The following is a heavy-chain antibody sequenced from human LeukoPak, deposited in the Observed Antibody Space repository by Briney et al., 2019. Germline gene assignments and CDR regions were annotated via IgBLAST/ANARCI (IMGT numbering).Heavy chain of an antibody. D-gene: IGHD3-10*01. J-gene: IGHJ4*02. V-gene: IGHV3-9*01. CDR1: GFTFDDYA. CDR3: AKDRDGSGSAVFDY. CDR2: ISWNSGSI. Sequence: GGSLRLSCAASGFTFDDYAMHWVRQAPGKGLEWVSGISWNSGSIGYADSVKGRFTISRDNAKNSLYLQMNSLRAEDTALYYCAKDRDGSGSAVFDYWGQGTLVTVSS.